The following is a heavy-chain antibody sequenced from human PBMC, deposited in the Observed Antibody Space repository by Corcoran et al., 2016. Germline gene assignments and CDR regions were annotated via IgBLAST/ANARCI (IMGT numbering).Heavy chain of an antibody. CDR3: ARIKDEFWSGYYYYYGMDV. CDR2: IFSNDEK. D-gene: IGHD3-3*01. J-gene: IGHJ6*02. CDR1: GFSLSNARMG. Sequence: QVTLKESGPVLVKPTETLTLTCTVSGFSLSNARMGVSWIRQPPGKALEWLAHIFSNDEKSYSTSLKSRLTISKDTSKSQVVLTMTNMDPWDTAKYYCARIKDEFWSGYYYYYGMDVWGQGTTVTVSS. V-gene: IGHV2-26*01.